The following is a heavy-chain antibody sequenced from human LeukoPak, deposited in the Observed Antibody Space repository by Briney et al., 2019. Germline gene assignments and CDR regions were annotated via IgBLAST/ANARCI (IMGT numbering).Heavy chain of an antibody. CDR2: IYSGGST. D-gene: IGHD6-19*01. V-gene: IGHV3-66*01. J-gene: IGHJ4*02. CDR3: AVSPRLVPRGVGLDY. Sequence: GGSLRLSCAASGFTFSSYAMSWVRQAPGKGLERVSVIYSGGSTYYADSVKGRFTISRDNSKNTLYLQVNSLRAEDTAVYYCAVSPRLVPRGVGLDYWGQGTLVTVSS. CDR1: GFTFSSYA.